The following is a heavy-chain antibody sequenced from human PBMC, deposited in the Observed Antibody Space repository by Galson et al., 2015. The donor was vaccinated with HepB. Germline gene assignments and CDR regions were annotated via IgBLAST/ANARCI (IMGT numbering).Heavy chain of an antibody. CDR2: IIPILGIT. J-gene: IGHJ6*02. V-gene: IGHV1-69*02. D-gene: IGHD5-24*01. Sequence: SVKVSCKASGGTFSSYIINWVRQAPGQGLEWMGRIIPILGITNYAQTFQGRVTITADKSTSTAYMELSSLRSEDSAVYYCARAQPKRDGSVIFDYYYPGMDVWGQGTTVTVSS. CDR1: GGTFSSYI. CDR3: ARAQPKRDGSVIFDYYYPGMDV.